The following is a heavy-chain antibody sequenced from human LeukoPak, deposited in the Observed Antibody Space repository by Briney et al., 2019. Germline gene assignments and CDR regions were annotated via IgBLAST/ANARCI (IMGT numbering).Heavy chain of an antibody. Sequence: PSETLSLNCTVSGDSISSYYWSWIRQPPGKGLEWIGYIYYSGSTNYSPSLKSRVTISVATSENPFSLRLSSVTAADTAVYYCARDRSGSYSRYYYYGMDVWGQGTTVTVSS. CDR2: IYYSGST. J-gene: IGHJ6*02. CDR1: GDSISSYY. D-gene: IGHD1-26*01. CDR3: ARDRSGSYSRYYYYGMDV. V-gene: IGHV4-59*01.